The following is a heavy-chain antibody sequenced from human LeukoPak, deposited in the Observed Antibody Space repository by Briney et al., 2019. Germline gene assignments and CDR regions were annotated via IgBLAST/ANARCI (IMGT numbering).Heavy chain of an antibody. V-gene: IGHV3-23*01. CDR3: AKDRVLRYFDWLFDLDY. CDR2: ISGSGDST. Sequence: GGTLRLSCAASGFTFSNYAMSWVRQAPGKGLEWVSAISGSGDSTYYADSVKGRFTISRDNSKNTLYLQMNSLRAEDTAVYYCAKDRVLRYFDWLFDLDYWGQGTLVTVSS. CDR1: GFTFSNYA. J-gene: IGHJ4*02. D-gene: IGHD3-9*01.